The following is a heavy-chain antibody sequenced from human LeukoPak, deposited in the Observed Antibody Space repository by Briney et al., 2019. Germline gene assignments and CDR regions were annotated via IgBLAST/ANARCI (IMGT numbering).Heavy chain of an antibody. V-gene: IGHV4-4*07. CDR2: IYVDVAT. D-gene: IGHD1/OR15-1a*01. CDR3: AKVGNNYVFDY. J-gene: IGHJ4*02. Sequence: SETLSLTCTVSGASISTYYWSWIRQPAGKGLEWIGRIYVDVATDYNSSVKSRVTMSVDTSKNQSSLKLDSLTAADTAVYYCAKVGNNYVFDYWGQGTLVTVSS. CDR1: GASISTYY.